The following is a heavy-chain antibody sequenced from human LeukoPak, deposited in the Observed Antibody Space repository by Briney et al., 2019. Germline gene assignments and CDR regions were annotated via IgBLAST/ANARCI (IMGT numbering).Heavy chain of an antibody. J-gene: IGHJ4*02. V-gene: IGHV1-2*02. Sequence: ASVKVSCKASGYTFTGYYMHWVRQAPGQGLEWMGWTNPSSRGTNYAQKFQGRVTVTSDASISTAYMELSRLRSDDTAVYFCARDHGTVPAANSPDYWGQGTLVTVSS. D-gene: IGHD2-2*01. CDR3: ARDHGTVPAANSPDY. CDR2: TNPSSRGT. CDR1: GYTFTGYY.